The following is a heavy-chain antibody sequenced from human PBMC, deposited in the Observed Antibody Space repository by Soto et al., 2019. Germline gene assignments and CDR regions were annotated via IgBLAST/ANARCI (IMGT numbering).Heavy chain of an antibody. CDR3: XXXXXXXXXXXXXXXSXXXDY. CDR1: GYTXXXXX. Sequence: QVQLVQSGAEVKKPGASVKVSCKASGYTXXXXXXXXXRQXXGQGLEWMGWITSYNDNTNYAHKLQGRVTMTTDTSTTTTYMELRSLRSDDTAVXXXXXXXXXXXXXXXXXXSXXXDYWGQGTLVTVSS. CDR2: ITSYNDNT. V-gene: IGHV1-18*01. J-gene: IGHJ4*02.